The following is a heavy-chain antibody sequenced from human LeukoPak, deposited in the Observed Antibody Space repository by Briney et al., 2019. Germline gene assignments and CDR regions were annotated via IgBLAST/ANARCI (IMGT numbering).Heavy chain of an antibody. V-gene: IGHV3-23*01. J-gene: IGHJ4*02. Sequence: GGSLRLSCAASGFTFNSYVMSWVRQAPGKGLEWVSTISHSGGSTYYADSVKGRSTISRDNSKNTLYLQMNSLRAEDTAIYYCASRNYYDNNGYYYPYYFDYWGQGTLVTVSS. CDR1: GFTFNSYV. CDR3: ASRNYYDNNGYYYPYYFDY. D-gene: IGHD3-22*01. CDR2: ISHSGGST.